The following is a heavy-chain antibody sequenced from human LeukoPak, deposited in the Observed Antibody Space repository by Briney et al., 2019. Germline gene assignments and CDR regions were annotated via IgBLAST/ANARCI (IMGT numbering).Heavy chain of an antibody. J-gene: IGHJ6*02. V-gene: IGHV3-9*01. CDR1: GFTFDDYA. Sequence: TGRSLRLSCAASGFTFDDYAMHWVRQAPGKGLEWVSGITWNSGRKGYADSVKGRFTISRDNAKNSLYLQMNSLRPEDTALYYCVKDALAVGVTGYYAMDVWGQGTTVTVSS. CDR3: VKDALAVGVTGYYAMDV. CDR2: ITWNSGRK. D-gene: IGHD1-26*01.